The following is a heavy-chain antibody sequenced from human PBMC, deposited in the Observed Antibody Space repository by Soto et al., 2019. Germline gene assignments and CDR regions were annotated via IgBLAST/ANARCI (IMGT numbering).Heavy chain of an antibody. CDR2: IFYSGTA. D-gene: IGHD3-16*01. J-gene: IGHJ6*02. Sequence: SETLSLTCTVSGAPFTNHYWNWIRQAPGKGLEWIGYIFYSGTAKYSSSLKSRVTISVETSKRQFSLKLSSVTAADTAIYYCARGGDGLDVWGQGTAATVSS. V-gene: IGHV4-59*11. CDR3: ARGGDGLDV. CDR1: GAPFTNHY.